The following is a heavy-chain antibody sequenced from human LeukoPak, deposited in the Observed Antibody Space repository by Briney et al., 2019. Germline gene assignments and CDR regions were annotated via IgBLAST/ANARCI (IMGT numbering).Heavy chain of an antibody. CDR2: ISYDGSNK. D-gene: IGHD2-21*01. V-gene: IGHV3-30-3*01. J-gene: IGHJ4*02. CDR3: ASHISPDFDY. Sequence: GGSLRLSCAASGFAFSDYYMSWIRQAPGKGLEWVAVISYDGSNKYYADSVKGRFTISRDNSKNTLYLQMNSLRAEDTAVYYCASHISPDFDYWGQGTLVTVSS. CDR1: GFAFSDYY.